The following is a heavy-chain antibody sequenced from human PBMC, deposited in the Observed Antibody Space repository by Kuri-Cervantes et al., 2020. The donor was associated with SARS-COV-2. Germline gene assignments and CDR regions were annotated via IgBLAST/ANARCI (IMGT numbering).Heavy chain of an antibody. CDR1: GFTLGTYS. CDR3: ARGEHYARAKIGEDGLDI. J-gene: IGHJ3*02. Sequence: LSLTCAASGFTLGTYSMNWVRQAPGKGLEWLSYITSSSSTVYYADSVKGRSSISRDNAKNSLYLQMNSLRAEDTAVYYCARGEHYARAKIGEDGLDIWGQGTMVTVSS. D-gene: IGHD2-2*01. CDR2: ITSSSSTV. V-gene: IGHV3-48*01.